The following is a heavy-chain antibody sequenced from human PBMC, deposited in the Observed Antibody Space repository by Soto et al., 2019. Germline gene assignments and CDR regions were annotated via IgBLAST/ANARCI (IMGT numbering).Heavy chain of an antibody. CDR2: ISSDGNNK. CDR3: AANRGYNYYYGMDV. Sequence: GGSLRLSCAASGFTIKNYAMHWVRQAPGKGLEWVAVISSDGNNKEYGDSAKGRFTISRDNSKNTLYLQMNNLRAEDTAVYYCAANRGYNYYYGMDVWGQGTTVTVSS. CDR1: GFTIKNYA. D-gene: IGHD3-22*01. J-gene: IGHJ6*02. V-gene: IGHV3-30*03.